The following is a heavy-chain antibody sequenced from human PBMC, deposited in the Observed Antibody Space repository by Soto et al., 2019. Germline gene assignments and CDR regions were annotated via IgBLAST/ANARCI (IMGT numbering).Heavy chain of an antibody. Sequence: ASVKVSCKASGCTFSSYAISWVRHAPGQGLEWMGGIIPIFGTANYAQKFQGRVTITADESTSTAYMELSSLRSEDTAVYYCASLSEGIYVWGSYRDYWGQGTLVTVSS. CDR2: IIPIFGTA. CDR3: ASLSEGIYVWGSYRDY. J-gene: IGHJ4*02. CDR1: GCTFSSYA. D-gene: IGHD3-16*02. V-gene: IGHV1-69*13.